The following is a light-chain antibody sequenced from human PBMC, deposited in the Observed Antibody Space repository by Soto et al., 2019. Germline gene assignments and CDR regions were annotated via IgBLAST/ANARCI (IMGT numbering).Light chain of an antibody. CDR2: EVV. CDR1: KSDIGVYDF. J-gene: IGLJ1*01. CDR3: KSYAGSNTYV. V-gene: IGLV2-8*01. Sequence: QSALTQPPSASGSPGQSVTISCTRTKSDIGVYDFVSWYQHHPGKAPRLIIYEVVQRPSGVPDRFSGSKSGNTASLTVSGLQAADEADYFCKSYAGSNTYVFGSGTKV.